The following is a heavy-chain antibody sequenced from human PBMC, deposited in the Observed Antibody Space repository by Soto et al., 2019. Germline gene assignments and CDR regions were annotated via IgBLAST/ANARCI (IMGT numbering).Heavy chain of an antibody. J-gene: IGHJ6*02. Sequence: GGSLRLSCAASGFTFSSYGMHWVRQAPGKGLEWVAVISYDGSNKYYADSVKGRFTISRDNSKNTLYLQMNSLRAEDTAAYYCAKDGFGGNSHYYYGMGVWGPGTTVTVSS. CDR2: ISYDGSNK. V-gene: IGHV3-30*18. D-gene: IGHD2-21*02. CDR3: AKDGFGGNSHYYYGMGV. CDR1: GFTFSSYG.